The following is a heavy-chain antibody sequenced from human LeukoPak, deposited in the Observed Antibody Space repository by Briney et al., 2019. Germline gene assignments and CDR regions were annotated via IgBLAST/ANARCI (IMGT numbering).Heavy chain of an antibody. CDR3: AKVSGIAAHFDY. V-gene: IGHV3-23*01. CDR2: ISGSGGST. D-gene: IGHD6-13*01. Sequence: GGPLRLSCAASGFTFSSYAMSWVRQAPGKGLEWVSAISGSGGSTYYADSVKSRFTISRDNSKNTLYLQMNSLRAEDTAVYYCAKVSGIAAHFDYWGQGTLVTVSS. J-gene: IGHJ4*02. CDR1: GFTFSSYA.